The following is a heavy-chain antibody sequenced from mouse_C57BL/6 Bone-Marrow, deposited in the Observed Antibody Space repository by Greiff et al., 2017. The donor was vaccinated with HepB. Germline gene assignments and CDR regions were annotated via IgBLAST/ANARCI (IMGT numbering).Heavy chain of an antibody. CDR2: ISYDGSN. V-gene: IGHV3-6*01. J-gene: IGHJ4*01. CDR1: GYSITSGYY. D-gene: IGHD2-4*01. CDR3: ATYDYGYYAMDY. Sequence: EVKLMESGPGLVKPSQSLSLTCSVTGYSITSGYYWNWIRQFPGNKLEWMGYISYDGSNNYNPSLKNRISITRDTSKNQFFLKLNSVTTEDTATYYCATYDYGYYAMDYWGQGTSVTVSS.